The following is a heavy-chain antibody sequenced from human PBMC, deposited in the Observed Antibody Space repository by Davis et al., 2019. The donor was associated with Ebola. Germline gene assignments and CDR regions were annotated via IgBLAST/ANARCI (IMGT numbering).Heavy chain of an antibody. Sequence: GESLKLSCAASGFTFSSYAMSWVRQAPGKGLEWVTVISFDGNDNYSADSVRGRFTVSRDNSKNTVYLQMDSLRPEDTAVYYCAKDQGLHCSTISCFKEGGFNFWGQGTLVTVSP. CDR2: ISFDGNDN. CDR3: AKDQGLHCSTISCFKEGGFNF. D-gene: IGHD2-2*01. CDR1: GFTFSSYA. V-gene: IGHV3-30*18. J-gene: IGHJ4*02.